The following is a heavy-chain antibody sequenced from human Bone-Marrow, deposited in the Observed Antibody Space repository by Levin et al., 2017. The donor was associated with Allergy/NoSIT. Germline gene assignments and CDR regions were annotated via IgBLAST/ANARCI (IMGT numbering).Heavy chain of an antibody. J-gene: IGHJ4*02. D-gene: IGHD1-26*01. V-gene: IGHV3-23*01. Sequence: PGGSLRLSCAASGFTFSSYAMSWVRLTPGKGLEWVSAISGSGGTTYYADSVKGRFTISRDNSKNTLYLQMNSLRAEDTAVYYCAKSPTSSGSYRALDYWGQGTLVTVSS. CDR2: ISGSGGTT. CDR3: AKSPTSSGSYRALDY. CDR1: GFTFSSYA.